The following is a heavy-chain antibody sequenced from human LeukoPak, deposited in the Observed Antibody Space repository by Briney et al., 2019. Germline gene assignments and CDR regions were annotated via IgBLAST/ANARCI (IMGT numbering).Heavy chain of an antibody. V-gene: IGHV3-23*01. CDR2: ITGSGGGT. CDR3: AKDVDRLNIVVVVAATFDY. Sequence: GGSLRLSCAASGFTFSSYVMSWVRQAPGKGLEWVSMITGSGGGTYYADSVKGRFTVSRDNSKNTLYLQMNSLRAEDTAVYYCAKDVDRLNIVVVVAATFDYWGQGTLVTVSS. D-gene: IGHD2-15*01. CDR1: GFTFSSYV. J-gene: IGHJ4*02.